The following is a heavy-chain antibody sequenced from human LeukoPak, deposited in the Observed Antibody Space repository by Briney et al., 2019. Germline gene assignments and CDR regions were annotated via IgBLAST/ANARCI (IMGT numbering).Heavy chain of an antibody. CDR1: GFTFSNYW. Sequence: GGSLRLSCAASGFTFSNYWMHWVRQDPGKGLVWVSSINPDGSTTNYADSVKGRFTISRDNAKSALYLQMNSLRAEDTAVYYCAKDLHYGSADYWGQGTLVTVSS. CDR2: INPDGSTT. CDR3: AKDLHYGSADY. D-gene: IGHD3-10*01. V-gene: IGHV3-74*01. J-gene: IGHJ4*02.